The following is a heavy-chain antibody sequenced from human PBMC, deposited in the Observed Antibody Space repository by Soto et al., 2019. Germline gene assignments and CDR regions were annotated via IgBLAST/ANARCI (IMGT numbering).Heavy chain of an antibody. J-gene: IGHJ6*02. CDR3: ARPLVAPVAGPYYYGMDV. CDR2: IWYDGNTK. D-gene: IGHD6-19*01. CDR1: GFTFNTYG. Sequence: VGSLRLSCAASGFTFNTYGFNWVRQAPGKGLEWVAVIWYDGNTKYYADSVKGRFTISRDNLKNTLYLQMNSLTAEDTAVYYCARPLVAPVAGPYYYGMDVWGQGTTVTVSS. V-gene: IGHV3-33*01.